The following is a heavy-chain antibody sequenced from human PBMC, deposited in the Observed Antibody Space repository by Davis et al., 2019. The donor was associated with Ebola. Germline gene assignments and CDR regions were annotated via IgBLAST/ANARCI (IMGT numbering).Heavy chain of an antibody. CDR1: GFSFSVYR. J-gene: IGHJ4*02. CDR3: AKSSEIILLTGGIDY. CDR2: IGSTGSYI. D-gene: IGHD3-10*01. Sequence: PGGSLRLSCAASGFSFSVYRMNWVRQAPGKGLEWVSSIGSTGSYIYYADSVKGRFTISRDNAKNSLFLQMNSLRVEDTAVYYCAKSSEIILLTGGIDYWGQGALVTVSS. V-gene: IGHV3-21*04.